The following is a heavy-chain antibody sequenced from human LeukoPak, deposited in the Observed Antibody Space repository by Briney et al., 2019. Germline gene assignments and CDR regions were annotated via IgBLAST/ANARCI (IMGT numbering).Heavy chain of an antibody. J-gene: IGHJ4*02. Sequence: ASVKVSCKASGYTFTSYGISWVRQAPGQGLEWMGWISAYNGNTNYAQKFQGRVTMTTDTSTSTAYMELRSLRSDDTAVYYCARSPRDSSSWYALDYWGQGTLVTVSS. CDR1: GYTFTSYG. CDR3: ARSPRDSSSWYALDY. V-gene: IGHV1-18*01. CDR2: ISAYNGNT. D-gene: IGHD6-13*01.